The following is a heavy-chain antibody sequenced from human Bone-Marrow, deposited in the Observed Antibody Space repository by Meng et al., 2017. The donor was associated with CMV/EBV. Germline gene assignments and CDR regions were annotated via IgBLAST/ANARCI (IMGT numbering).Heavy chain of an antibody. V-gene: IGHV1-69*05. CDR2: IIPIFGTA. CDR3: ARLLGYSSSWTRYNWLDP. Sequence: SVKVSCKASGGTFSSYAISWVRQAPGQGLEWMGGIIPIFGTANYAQKFQGRVTITTDESTSTAYLELSSLRSEDTAVYYCARLLGYSSSWTRYNWLDPWGQGTLVTVSS. D-gene: IGHD6-13*01. CDR1: GGTFSSYA. J-gene: IGHJ5*02.